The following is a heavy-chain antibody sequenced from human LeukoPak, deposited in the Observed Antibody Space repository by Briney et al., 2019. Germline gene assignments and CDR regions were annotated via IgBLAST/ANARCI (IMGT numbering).Heavy chain of an antibody. J-gene: IGHJ4*02. CDR2: ISWDSGSI. Sequence: GRSLRLSCAASGFTFADYAMHWVRQAPGKGLEWVSGISWDSGSIGYADSVKGRFTISRDNARKSLYLQMDSLRAEDTAVYYCATHGYSELRYFDWSTNEWGQGTLVTVSS. CDR3: ATHGYSELRYFDWSTNE. D-gene: IGHD3-9*01. V-gene: IGHV3-9*01. CDR1: GFTFADYA.